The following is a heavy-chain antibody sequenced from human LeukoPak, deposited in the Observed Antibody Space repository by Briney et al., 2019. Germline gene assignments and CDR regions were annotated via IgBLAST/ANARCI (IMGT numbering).Heavy chain of an antibody. D-gene: IGHD3-10*01. CDR3: AGAGTIPLRGVINY. V-gene: IGHV4-34*01. CDR2: INHSGST. Sequence: SETLSLTCAVYGGSFSGYYWSRIRQPPGKGLEWIGEINHSGSTNYNPSLKSRVTISVDTSKNQFSLKLSSVTAADTAVYYCAGAGTIPLRGVINYWGQGTLVTVFS. CDR1: GGSFSGYY. J-gene: IGHJ4*02.